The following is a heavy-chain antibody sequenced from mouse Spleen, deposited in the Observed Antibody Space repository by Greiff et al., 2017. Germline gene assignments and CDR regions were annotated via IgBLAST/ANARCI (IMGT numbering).Heavy chain of an antibody. Sequence: VQLKESGAELVRPGALVKLSCKASGFNIKDYYMHWVKQRPEQGLEWIGWIDPENGNTIYDPKFQGKASITADTSSNTAYLQLSSLTSEDTAVYYCARPLPTVGFAYWGQGTLVTVSA. J-gene: IGHJ3*01. CDR3: ARPLPTVGFAY. CDR2: IDPENGNT. CDR1: GFNIKDYY. D-gene: IGHD1-1*01. V-gene: IGHV14-1*02.